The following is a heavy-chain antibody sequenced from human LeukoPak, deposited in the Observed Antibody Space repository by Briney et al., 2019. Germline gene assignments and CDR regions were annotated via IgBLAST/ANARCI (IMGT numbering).Heavy chain of an antibody. CDR3: AKISSSSEPDFDY. D-gene: IGHD6-6*01. V-gene: IGHV3-30*02. CDR1: GFTFSRYA. Sequence: GGSLRLSCAASGFTFSRYAMHWVRQAPGKGLEWVAFIWPDGSKTYYADSVRGRFTISRDNSKNTLHLEMNTVRADDTALYYCAKISSSSEPDFDYWGQGTLVTVS. J-gene: IGHJ4*02. CDR2: IWPDGSKT.